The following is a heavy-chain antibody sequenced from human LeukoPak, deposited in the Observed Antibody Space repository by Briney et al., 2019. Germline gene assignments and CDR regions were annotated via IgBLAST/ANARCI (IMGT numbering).Heavy chain of an antibody. V-gene: IGHV3-23*01. D-gene: IGHD3-22*01. Sequence: GGTLRLSCSASGFTFSSHAMSWVRQAPGKGLEWVSIISGSGGVTYYADSVKGRFTISRDNSKNTLYLQMNSLRAEDTAVYYCARLYDSSGYFDYWGQGTLVTVSS. CDR2: ISGSGGVT. J-gene: IGHJ4*02. CDR1: GFTFSSHA. CDR3: ARLYDSSGYFDY.